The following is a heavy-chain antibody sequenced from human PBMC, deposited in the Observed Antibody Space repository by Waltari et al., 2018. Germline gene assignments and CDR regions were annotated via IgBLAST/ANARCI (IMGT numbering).Heavy chain of an antibody. CDR3: ARARDEDTAMVFFDH. J-gene: IGHJ4*02. CDR1: GFTVSSTH. CDR2: IYPAGST. Sequence: DVQLVESGGGLVHPGGSLRLSCAASGFTVSSTHRRGVRQAPGKGLEWVSMIYPAGSTYNADSVVGRFTISRDISQNTLHLQMNNLRPEDTAIYYCARARDEDTAMVFFDHWGQGTLVSVSS. D-gene: IGHD5-18*01. V-gene: IGHV3-66*02.